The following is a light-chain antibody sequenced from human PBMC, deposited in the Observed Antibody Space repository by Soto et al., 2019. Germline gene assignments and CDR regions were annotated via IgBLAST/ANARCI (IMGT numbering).Light chain of an antibody. CDR1: GSDIGGYNF. V-gene: IGLV2-8*01. J-gene: IGLJ1*01. CDR2: EVN. CDR3: SSYAGTNNRYV. Sequence: QSALTQPPSASGSPGQSVTISCTGTGSDIGGYNFVSWYQQHPGKVPKLIIYEVNKRPSGVPDRFSGSKSGNTACLTVSGLQADDEADYYCSSYAGTNNRYVFGTGTKLTVL.